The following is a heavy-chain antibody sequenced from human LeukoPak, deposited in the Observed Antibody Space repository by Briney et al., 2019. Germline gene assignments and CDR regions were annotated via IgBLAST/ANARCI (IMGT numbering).Heavy chain of an antibody. Sequence: ASVKVSCKASGYTFTSYGISWVRQAPGQGLEWMGWISAYNGNTNYAQKFQGRVTMTRNTSISTAYMELSSLRSEDTAVYYCARTHSGSFYYYYYYMDVWGKGTTVTISS. V-gene: IGHV1-18*01. D-gene: IGHD1-26*01. CDR3: ARTHSGSFYYYYYYMDV. CDR2: ISAYNGNT. CDR1: GYTFTSYG. J-gene: IGHJ6*03.